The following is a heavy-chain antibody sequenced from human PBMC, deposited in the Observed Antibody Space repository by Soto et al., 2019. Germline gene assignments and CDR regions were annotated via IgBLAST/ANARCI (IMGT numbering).Heavy chain of an antibody. CDR2: MSYDGSQK. CDR3: AIAKSSSWHNFDY. V-gene: IGHV3-30-3*01. Sequence: QVHLVESGGGVVQPGRSLRLSCAASGFIFSTYTMHWVRQAPGKGLEWLTVMSYDGSQKYYADSVKGRLTISRDNSKNTLYLQMTSLRAEDTAVYHCAIAKSSSWHNFDYWGQGTLVTVSS. J-gene: IGHJ4*02. D-gene: IGHD6-13*01. CDR1: GFIFSTYT.